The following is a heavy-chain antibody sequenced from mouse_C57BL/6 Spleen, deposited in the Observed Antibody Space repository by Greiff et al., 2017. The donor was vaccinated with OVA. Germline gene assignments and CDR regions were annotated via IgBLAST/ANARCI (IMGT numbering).Heavy chain of an antibody. V-gene: IGHV10-1*01. Sequence: GGGLVQPKGSLTLSCAASGFSFNTYAMNWVRQAPGKGLEWVARIRSKSNNYATYYADSVKDRFTISRDDSDSMLYLQMNNLKTEDTAMYYWVRTTVVAHYYAMDYWGQGTSVTVSS. J-gene: IGHJ4*01. CDR1: GFSFNTYA. CDR2: IRSKSNNYAT. CDR3: VRTTVVAHYYAMDY. D-gene: IGHD1-1*01.